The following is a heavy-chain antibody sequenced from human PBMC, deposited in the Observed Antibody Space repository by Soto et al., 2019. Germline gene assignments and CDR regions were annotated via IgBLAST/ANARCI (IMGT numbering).Heavy chain of an antibody. D-gene: IGHD3-3*01. CDR2: ISYSGST. CDR3: ARDVGLQHDTGYYDFWSGKNNRFDP. CDR1: GGSISGHY. Sequence: SETLSLTCTVSGGSISGHYWSWIRQPPGKGLQYIGYISYSGSTNYNPSLKSRVTISVDTSNNQFSLRLSSVTAADTAVYYCARDVGLQHDTGYYDFWSGKNNRFDPCGQGTLVTVS. J-gene: IGHJ5*02. V-gene: IGHV4-59*11.